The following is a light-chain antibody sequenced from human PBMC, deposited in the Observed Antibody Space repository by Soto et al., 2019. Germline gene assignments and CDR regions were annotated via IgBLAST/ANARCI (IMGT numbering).Light chain of an antibody. CDR2: AAA. CDR1: RPISKY. Sequence: DIQMTQSPSTLSASVGDRVTITCRASRPISKYLTWYQLKPGKAPQLLIYAAATLQGGVPSRFSGSGSGTDFTLTISSLQREDFATYSCQQSYNMPWTFGHGTKVDNK. V-gene: IGKV1-39*01. J-gene: IGKJ1*01. CDR3: QQSYNMPWT.